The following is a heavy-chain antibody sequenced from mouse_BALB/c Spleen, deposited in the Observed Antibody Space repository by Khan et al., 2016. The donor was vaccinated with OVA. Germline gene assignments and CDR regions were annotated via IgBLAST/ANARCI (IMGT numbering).Heavy chain of an antibody. Sequence: QIQLVQSGPELKKPGETVKISCTASGYTFTNYGMNWVKQAPGKGLKWMGWINTYTGQPTYPDEYKGRFAFSLETSDSTAYLQINNLNNEDTSTYFCARSNSYWYFDVWGAVTTVIVSS. CDR2: INTYTGQP. CDR3: ARSNSYWYFDV. J-gene: IGHJ1*01. V-gene: IGHV9-3-1*01. D-gene: IGHD4-1*02. CDR1: GYTFTNYG.